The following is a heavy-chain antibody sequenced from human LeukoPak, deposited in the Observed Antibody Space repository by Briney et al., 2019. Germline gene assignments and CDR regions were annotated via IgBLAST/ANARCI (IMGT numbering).Heavy chain of an antibody. CDR3: ARGVGWPHTMTYYYYYMDV. CDR2: IYHSGST. J-gene: IGHJ6*03. CDR1: GYSISSGYY. D-gene: IGHD1-26*01. Sequence: PSETLSLTCTVSGYSISSGYYWGWIRQPPGKGLEWIGSIYHSGSTYYNPSLKSRVTISVDTSKNQFSLKLSSVTAADAAVYYCARGVGWPHTMTYYYYYMDVWGKGTPVTVSS. V-gene: IGHV4-38-2*02.